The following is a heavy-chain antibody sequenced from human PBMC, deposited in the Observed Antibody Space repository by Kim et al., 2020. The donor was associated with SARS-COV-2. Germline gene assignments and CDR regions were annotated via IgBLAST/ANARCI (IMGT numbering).Heavy chain of an antibody. Sequence: SVKVSCKASGGTFSSYAISWVRQAPGQGLEWMGGIIPIFGTANYAQKFQGRVTITADESTSTAYMELSSLRSEDTAVYYCARVLGLAYCGGDCGGAFDIWGQGTMVTVSS. CDR1: GGTFSSYA. J-gene: IGHJ3*02. CDR3: ARVLGLAYCGGDCGGAFDI. D-gene: IGHD2-21*02. CDR2: IIPIFGTA. V-gene: IGHV1-69*13.